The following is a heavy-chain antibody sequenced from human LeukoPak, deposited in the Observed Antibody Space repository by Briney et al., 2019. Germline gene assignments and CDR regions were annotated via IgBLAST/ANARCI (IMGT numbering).Heavy chain of an antibody. D-gene: IGHD3-22*01. CDR3: ARDSGSRMDV. CDR1: GGSISSHY. V-gene: IGHV4-59*11. Sequence: PSETLSLTCTVSGGSISSHYWSWIRQPPGKGLEWIGYIYYSGSTNYNPSLKSRVTISVDTSKNQFSLKLSSVTAADTAVYYCARDSGSRMDVWGKGTTVTVSS. J-gene: IGHJ6*03. CDR2: IYYSGST.